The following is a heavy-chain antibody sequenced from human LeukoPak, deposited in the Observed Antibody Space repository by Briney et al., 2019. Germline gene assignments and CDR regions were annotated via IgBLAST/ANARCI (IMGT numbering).Heavy chain of an antibody. V-gene: IGHV4-30-2*01. CDR3: ARDRFGELLSFDY. J-gene: IGHJ4*02. CDR1: GGSISGGGYY. Sequence: SETLSLTCTVSGGSISGGGYYWSWIRQPPGKGLEWTGYIYHSGSTYYNPSLKSRVTISVDRSKNQFSLKLSSVTAADTAVYYCARDRFGELLSFDYWGQGTLVTVSS. CDR2: IYHSGST. D-gene: IGHD3-10*01.